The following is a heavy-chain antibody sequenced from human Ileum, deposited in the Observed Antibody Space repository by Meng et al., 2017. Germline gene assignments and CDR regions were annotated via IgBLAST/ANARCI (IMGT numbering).Heavy chain of an antibody. CDR1: GCSFTDHW. D-gene: IGHD1-1*01. J-gene: IGHJ1*01. V-gene: IGHV3-74*03. Sequence: GKVGGSGGGLAPPGGALRLSCTASGCSFTDHWMHWVRQGPGKGPVWVSRIDPDGSDPTYADSVKGRFSISRDNAKNTVYLQMNSLRAEDSALYYCTNDRLNHWGQGALVTVSS. CDR2: IDPDGSDP. CDR3: TNDRLNH.